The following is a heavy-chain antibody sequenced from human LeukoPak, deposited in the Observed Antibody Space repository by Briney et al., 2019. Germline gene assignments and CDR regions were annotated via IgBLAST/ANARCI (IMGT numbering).Heavy chain of an antibody. CDR1: GFTFDDYA. V-gene: IGHV3-9*03. D-gene: IGHD5-24*01. J-gene: IGHJ3*02. CDR3: AKELHGVYAFDI. Sequence: GRSLRLSCAASGFTFDDYAMHWVRQTPGKGLEWVSGITWNSASIGYADSVKGRFTISRDNAKNSLYLQMNSLRAEDMALYYCAKELHGVYAFDIWGQGTMVTVSS. CDR2: ITWNSASI.